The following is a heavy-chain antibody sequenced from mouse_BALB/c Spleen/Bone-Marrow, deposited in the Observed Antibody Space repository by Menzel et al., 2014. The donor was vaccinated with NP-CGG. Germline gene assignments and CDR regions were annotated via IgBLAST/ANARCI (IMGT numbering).Heavy chain of an antibody. Sequence: LQQSGSDLVRPGASVKLSCKASGYTFTSYWIHWMKQRPEQGLEWIGNIYPGSGSTNYDEYFKSKATLTVDTSSSTAYMQLSSLTSEDSAVYYCTRGGRPPFAYWGQGTLVTVSA. J-gene: IGHJ3*01. CDR1: GYTFTSYW. V-gene: IGHV1S22*01. CDR2: IYPGSGST. CDR3: TRGGRPPFAY. D-gene: IGHD2-12*01.